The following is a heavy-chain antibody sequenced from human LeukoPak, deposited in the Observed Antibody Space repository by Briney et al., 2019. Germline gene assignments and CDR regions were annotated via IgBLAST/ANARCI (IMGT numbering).Heavy chain of an antibody. Sequence: ASVKVSCKASGYTFTGYYMHWVRQAPGQGLEWMGWIHPNSGGTKYAQEFQGRVTMTRDTSITTAYMELSRLTSDDTAVYYCARTRRDGYNYDLDYWGQGTLVTVSS. CDR2: IHPNSGGT. V-gene: IGHV1-2*02. CDR3: ARTRRDGYNYDLDY. CDR1: GYTFTGYY. J-gene: IGHJ4*02. D-gene: IGHD5-24*01.